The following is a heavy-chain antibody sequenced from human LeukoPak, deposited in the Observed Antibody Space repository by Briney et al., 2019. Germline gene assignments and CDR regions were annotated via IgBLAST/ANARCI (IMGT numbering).Heavy chain of an antibody. D-gene: IGHD3-9*01. CDR3: TRDPLRYLRVGHYDY. Sequence: GGSLRLSCAASGFTFSTSAMNWVRQVPGKGLEWVSSIDYDSSHIYYAASVRGRFTISRDNARDSVYLQMDSLRVEDTAVYYCTRDPLRYLRVGHYDYWGQGTLVAVSS. CDR2: IDYDSSHI. CDR1: GFTFSTSA. J-gene: IGHJ4*02. V-gene: IGHV3-21*01.